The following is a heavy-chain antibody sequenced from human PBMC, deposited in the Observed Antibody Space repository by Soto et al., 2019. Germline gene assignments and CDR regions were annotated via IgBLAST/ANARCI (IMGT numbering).Heavy chain of an antibody. CDR1: GYTFTGYY. CDR3: ARGATTTYVLDF. Sequence: ASVKVSCKASGYTFTGYYMHWVRQAPGQGLEWMGWINPNSGGTNYAQKFQGWVTMTRDTSISTAYMELSRLRSDDTAVYYCARGATTTYVLDFWGQGTTVTVSS. CDR2: INPNSGGT. V-gene: IGHV1-2*04. D-gene: IGHD1-26*01. J-gene: IGHJ6*02.